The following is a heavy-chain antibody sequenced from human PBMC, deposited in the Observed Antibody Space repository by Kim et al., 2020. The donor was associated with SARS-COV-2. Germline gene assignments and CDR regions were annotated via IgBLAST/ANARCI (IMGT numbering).Heavy chain of an antibody. D-gene: IGHD6-6*01. CDR3: VRDGRTSEGMDV. Sequence: GSLRLSCVPSGFSVISNYMTWVRRAPGKGLEWVSLISSDGNKYYADSVNGRFFISRDSSTNTVYLQLNNLRADDAAIYYCVRDGRTSEGMDVWGQGTTVIVSS. CDR2: ISSDGNK. CDR1: GFSVISNY. J-gene: IGHJ6*02. V-gene: IGHV3-53*01.